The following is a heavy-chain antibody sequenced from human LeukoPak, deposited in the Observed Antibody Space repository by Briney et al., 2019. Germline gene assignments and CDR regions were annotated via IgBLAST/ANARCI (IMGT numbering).Heavy chain of an antibody. J-gene: IGHJ4*02. D-gene: IGHD2-2*01. CDR2: LIRGGGTT. Sequence: PGGSLRLSCAASGFTFSSYAMNWVRQAPGKGLEWDSGLIRGGGTTHYADSVKGRFTISSDHSSNTLYLQMNSLRPEDTALYYCAKDHCSRTNCYAGPDYWGQGTLVTVSS. CDR3: AKDHCSRTNCYAGPDY. CDR1: GFTFSSYA. V-gene: IGHV3-23*01.